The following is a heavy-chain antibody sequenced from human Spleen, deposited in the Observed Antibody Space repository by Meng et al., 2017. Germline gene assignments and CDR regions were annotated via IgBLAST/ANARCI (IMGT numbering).Heavy chain of an antibody. D-gene: IGHD6-6*01. V-gene: IGHV3-23*01. CDR2: ISGSGGST. J-gene: IGHJ4*02. CDR1: GFTFSSYA. Sequence: GESLKISCAASGFTFSSYAMSWVRQAPGKGLEWVSAISGSGGSTYYADSVKGRFTISRDNSKNTLYLQMNSLRAEDTAVYYCAKVGVSAYSSCDYWGQGTLVTVSS. CDR3: AKVGVSAYSSCDY.